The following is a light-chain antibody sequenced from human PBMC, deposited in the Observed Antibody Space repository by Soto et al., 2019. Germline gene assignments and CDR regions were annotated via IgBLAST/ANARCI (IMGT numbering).Light chain of an antibody. CDR2: SNN. J-gene: IGLJ1*01. CDR1: SSNIGSNT. V-gene: IGLV1-44*01. Sequence: QSVLTQPPSASGTPGQRVTISCSGSSSNIGSNTVNWYQQLPGTAPKVLIYSNNQRPSGVPDRFSGSKSGTSAFLAISGLQSEDEADYYCAARDDSLNGHVFGTGTKVTVL. CDR3: AARDDSLNGHV.